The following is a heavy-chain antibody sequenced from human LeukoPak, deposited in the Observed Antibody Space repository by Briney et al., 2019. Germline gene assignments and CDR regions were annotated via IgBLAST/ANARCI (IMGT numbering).Heavy chain of an antibody. V-gene: IGHV3-66*02. CDR2: IYNSGAT. CDR1: GYTFSSNY. CDR3: AKAAGVKTFGEVIVSTHRPNIDY. D-gene: IGHD3-16*02. Sequence: GGSLRLSCVGSGYTFSSNYMAWVRQAPGKGLERVSVIYNSGATYYADSVKGRFTISRDNSKNTLYLQMNSLRTEDTAVYYCAKAAGVKTFGEVIVSTHRPNIDYWGQGTLVIVSS. J-gene: IGHJ4*02.